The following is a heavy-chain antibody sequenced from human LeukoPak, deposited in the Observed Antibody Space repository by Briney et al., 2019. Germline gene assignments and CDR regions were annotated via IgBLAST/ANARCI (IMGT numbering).Heavy chain of an antibody. CDR1: GGSFSGYY. D-gene: IGHD2-15*01. CDR2: INHSGST. J-gene: IGHJ5*02. V-gene: IGHV4-34*01. Sequence: SETLSLTCAVYGGSFSGYYWSWIRQPPGKGLEWIGEINHSGSTNYNPSLKSRVTISVDTSKNQFSLKLSSVTAADTAVYYCARGFGIVVVVAAIRRGRFDPWGQGTLVTVSS. CDR3: ARGFGIVVVVAAIRRGRFDP.